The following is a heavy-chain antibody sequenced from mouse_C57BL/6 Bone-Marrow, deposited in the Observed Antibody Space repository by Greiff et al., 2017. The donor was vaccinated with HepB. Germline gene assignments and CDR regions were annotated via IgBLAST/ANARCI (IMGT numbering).Heavy chain of an antibody. CDR1: GFSLTSYG. V-gene: IGHV2-3*01. Sequence: VQLQQSGPGLVAPSQSLSITCTVSGFSLTSYGVSWVRQPPGKGLEWLGVIWGDGSTNYHSALISRLSISKDNSKSQVFLQLNSLQTDDTATYYFAKTSCYYYGSDYAMDYWGQGTSVTVSS. D-gene: IGHD1-1*01. CDR2: IWGDGST. CDR3: AKTSCYYYGSDYAMDY. J-gene: IGHJ4*01.